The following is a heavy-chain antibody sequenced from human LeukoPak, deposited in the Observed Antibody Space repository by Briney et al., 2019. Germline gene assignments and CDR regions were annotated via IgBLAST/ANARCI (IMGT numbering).Heavy chain of an antibody. CDR2: IYYSGTT. J-gene: IGHJ4*02. D-gene: IGHD3-22*01. V-gene: IGHV4-31*03. CDR1: GGSISSSGYY. CDR3: AREDYYDSSGYLDY. Sequence: SQTLSLICTVSGGSISSSGYYWSWLRQHPGKGLEWIGYIYYSGTTYYNPSLKSRVTISVDTSKNQFSLKLFSVTAADTAVYYCAREDYYDSSGYLDYWGQGTLVTVSS.